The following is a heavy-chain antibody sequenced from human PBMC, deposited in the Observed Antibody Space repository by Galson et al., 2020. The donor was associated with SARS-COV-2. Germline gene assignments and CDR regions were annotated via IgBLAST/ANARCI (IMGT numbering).Heavy chain of an antibody. Sequence: SETLSLTCTVSGGSISSGGYYWSWIRQHPGKGLEWIGYIHYSGSTYYNPSLKSRVTISVDTSKDQFSLKLTSVTAADTAFYYCESWSIGTHLCDYWGQGTLVTVSS. D-gene: IGHD6-6*01. CDR3: ESWSIGTHLCDY. J-gene: IGHJ4*02. CDR2: IHYSGST. CDR1: GGSISSGGYY. V-gene: IGHV4-31*03.